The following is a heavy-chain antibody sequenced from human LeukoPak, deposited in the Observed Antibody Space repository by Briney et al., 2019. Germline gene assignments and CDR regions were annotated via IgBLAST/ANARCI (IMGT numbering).Heavy chain of an antibody. Sequence: SETLSLACTMSGGSFTSYYWSWIRQPPGKGLEWIGYIYYSGSNSGSTNYHPSLKSRVTLSLDTSKNLYSLKLRSVTAADTAVYYCARRAIVDWYFDLWGRGTLVTVSP. CDR3: ARRAIVDWYFDL. V-gene: IGHV4-59*01. CDR2: IYYSGSNSGST. D-gene: IGHD1-26*01. CDR1: GGSFTSYY. J-gene: IGHJ2*01.